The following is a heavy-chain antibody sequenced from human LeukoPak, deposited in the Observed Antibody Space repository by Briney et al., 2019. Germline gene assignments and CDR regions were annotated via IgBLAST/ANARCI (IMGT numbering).Heavy chain of an antibody. V-gene: IGHV1-69*13. D-gene: IGHD2-2*01. CDR1: GGTFSSYA. J-gene: IGHJ6*03. Sequence: SVKVSCKASGGTFSSYAISWVRQAPGQGLEWMGWIIPIFCTASYAQKFQGRVAITADESTGPAYMALSSLRYEDTAVYYCARDLRSGSTGGYYYMDVWGKGPTVTVSS. CDR3: ARDLRSGSTGGYYYMDV. CDR2: IIPIFCTA.